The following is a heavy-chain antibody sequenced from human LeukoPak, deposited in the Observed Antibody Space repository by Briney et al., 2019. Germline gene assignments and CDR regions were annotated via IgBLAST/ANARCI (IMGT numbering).Heavy chain of an antibody. CDR1: GGSISSSSYY. Sequence: SETLSLTCTVSGGSISSSSYYWGWIRQPPGKGLEWIGSIYYSGSTYYNPSLKSRVTISVDTSKNQFSLKLSSVTAADTAVYYCAREAWTGYYYLFDYWGQGTLVTVSS. V-gene: IGHV4-39*07. CDR2: IYYSGST. D-gene: IGHD3/OR15-3a*01. J-gene: IGHJ4*02. CDR3: AREAWTGYYYLFDY.